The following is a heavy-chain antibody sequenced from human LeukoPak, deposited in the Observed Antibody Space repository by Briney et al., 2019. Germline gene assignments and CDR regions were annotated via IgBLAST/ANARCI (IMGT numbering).Heavy chain of an antibody. CDR2: ISAGGSNT. J-gene: IGHJ4*02. CDR1: GFTFSSYG. D-gene: IGHD2-15*01. V-gene: IGHV3-23*01. CDR3: ARAPLFSSPYYFDY. Sequence: GGSLRLSCAASGFTFSSYGMSWGRQAPGKGLEWVSGISAGGSNTYYADSVMGRFTISRDNSKNTLYLQMNSLRAEDTAVYYCARAPLFSSPYYFDYWGQGTLVTVSS.